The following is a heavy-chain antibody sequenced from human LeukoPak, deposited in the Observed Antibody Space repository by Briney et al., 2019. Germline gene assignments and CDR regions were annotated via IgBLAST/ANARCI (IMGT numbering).Heavy chain of an antibody. J-gene: IGHJ4*02. CDR1: GYTFTSYD. V-gene: IGHV1-46*01. Sequence: AASVKVSCKASGYTFTSYDFNWLRQAPGQGLEWMGIINPSGGSTSYAQKFQGRVTMTRDTSTSTVYMELSSLRSEDTAVYYCARDHYYDSSGYYRVQGPADYWGQGTLVTVSS. CDR3: ARDHYYDSSGYYRVQGPADY. D-gene: IGHD3-22*01. CDR2: INPSGGST.